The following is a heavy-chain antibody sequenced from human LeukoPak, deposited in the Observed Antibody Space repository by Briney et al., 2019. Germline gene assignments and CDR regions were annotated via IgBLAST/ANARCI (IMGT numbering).Heavy chain of an antibody. CDR1: GYSFTNYW. D-gene: IGHD2-15*01. CDR3: ARPRVVAATTSHAAFDI. CDR2: IYPGDSDT. Sequence: GEALKISCKGSGYSFTNYWIGWVRQMPGEGLELMGIIYPGDSDTRYSPSFQGQVTISADKSTSTAYLQWSSLPASDTAMYFCARPRVVAATTSHAAFDIWGQGTLVSVSS. J-gene: IGHJ3*02. V-gene: IGHV5-51*01.